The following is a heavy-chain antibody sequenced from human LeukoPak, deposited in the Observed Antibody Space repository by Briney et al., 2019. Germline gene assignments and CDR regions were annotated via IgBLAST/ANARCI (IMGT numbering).Heavy chain of an antibody. J-gene: IGHJ4*02. V-gene: IGHV1-58*02. CDR1: GFTFTSSA. D-gene: IGHD3-3*01. Sequence: ASVKVSCKASGFTFTSSAMQWVRQARGQRPEWIGWIVVGSGNTNYAQKFQERVTITRDMSTSTAYMELSSLRSEDTAVYYCAAGGDFWSGYYTLDYWGQGTLVTVSS. CDR2: IVVGSGNT. CDR3: AAGGDFWSGYYTLDY.